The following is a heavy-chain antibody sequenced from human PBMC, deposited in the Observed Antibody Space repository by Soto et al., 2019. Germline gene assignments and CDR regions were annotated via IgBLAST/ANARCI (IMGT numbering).Heavy chain of an antibody. J-gene: IGHJ4*02. CDR1: GFPFSSYD. CDR2: IRGSDGST. V-gene: IGHV3-23*01. D-gene: IGHD3-10*01. Sequence: EVQVLESGGELVQPGGSLRLSCAASGFPFSSYDMSWVRQAPGKGLDWVSVIRGSDGSTYYANSVKGRFTISRDNSKNTLFLQMNSLRAEDTAIYYGTKGGHLDYCGPGTLVTVSS. CDR3: TKGGHLDY.